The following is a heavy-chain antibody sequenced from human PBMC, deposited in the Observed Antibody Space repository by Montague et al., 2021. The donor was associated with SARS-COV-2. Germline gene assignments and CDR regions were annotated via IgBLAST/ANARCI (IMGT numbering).Heavy chain of an antibody. CDR1: GVSISTSSYY. Sequence: SETLSLTCIVSGVSISTSSYYWGWVRQSPGKGLECIGSFHYSGSTYYNPSLESRVTIYVDTSKNMFSLRLRSVTAADTAVYYCARGSSSWWAVGYWGQGILVTVSS. D-gene: IGHD6-13*01. V-gene: IGHV4-39*01. J-gene: IGHJ4*02. CDR3: ARGSSSWWAVGY. CDR2: FHYSGST.